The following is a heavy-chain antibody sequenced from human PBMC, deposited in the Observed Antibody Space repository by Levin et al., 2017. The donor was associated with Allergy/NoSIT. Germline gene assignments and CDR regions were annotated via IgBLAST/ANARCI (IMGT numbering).Heavy chain of an antibody. CDR1: GFTLSYYA. D-gene: IGHD1-26*01. CDR3: AKGSGSDSDDGTDV. J-gene: IGHJ6*02. CDR2: ISYDGNNK. V-gene: IGHV3-30*04. Sequence: PSETLSLTCADSGFTLSYYAIHWVRQAPGKGLEWMAVISYDGNNKYYADSVKGRFTISRDNSQNTVYLQMNSLRVEDTAVYYCAKGSGSDSDDGTDVWGQGTTVTVSS.